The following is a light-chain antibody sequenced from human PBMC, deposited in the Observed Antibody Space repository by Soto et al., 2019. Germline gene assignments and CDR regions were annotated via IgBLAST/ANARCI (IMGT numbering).Light chain of an antibody. CDR3: QTWATGSYV. CDR2: VNSDGSH. Sequence: QAVVTQSPSASASLGASVKLTCTLSSGHSNYAIAWHQQQSEKGPRYLMKVNSDGSHSKGDGIPDRFSGSSSGAERYLSISSLQSEDEADYYCQTWATGSYVFGTGTQLTVL. V-gene: IGLV4-69*01. CDR1: SGHSNYA. J-gene: IGLJ1*01.